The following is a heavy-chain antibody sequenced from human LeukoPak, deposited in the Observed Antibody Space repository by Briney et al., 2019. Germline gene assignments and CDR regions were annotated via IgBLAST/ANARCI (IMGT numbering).Heavy chain of an antibody. J-gene: IGHJ3*02. Sequence: KTSETLSLTCTVSGGSISSSSYYWGWIRQPPGKGLEWIGSIYYSGSAYYNPSLKSRVTISVDTSKNQFSLKLSSVTAADTAVYYCARQGGSGSYRRSSAFDIWGQATMVTVPS. CDR2: IYYSGSA. V-gene: IGHV4-39*01. D-gene: IGHD1-26*01. CDR3: ARQGGSGSYRRSSAFDI. CDR1: GGSISSSSYY.